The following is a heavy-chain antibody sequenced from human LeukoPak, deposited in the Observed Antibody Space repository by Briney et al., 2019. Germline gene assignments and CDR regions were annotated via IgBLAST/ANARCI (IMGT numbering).Heavy chain of an antibody. J-gene: IGHJ4*02. CDR2: IYPGDSDT. V-gene: IGHV5-51*01. Sequence: GESLKISCKVSGYSFSNYWIGWVRQMPGKGLEWMGIIYPGDSDTRYSPSFQGQVTFSADKSISTAYLQWSGLKASDTAMYYCARRNNDRSGFYYFDSWGQGTLVTVSS. D-gene: IGHD3-22*01. CDR3: ARRNNDRSGFYYFDS. CDR1: GYSFSNYW.